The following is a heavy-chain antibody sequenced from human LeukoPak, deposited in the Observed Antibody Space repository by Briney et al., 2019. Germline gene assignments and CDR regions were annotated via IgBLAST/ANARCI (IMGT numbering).Heavy chain of an antibody. CDR2: ISYDGSNK. D-gene: IGHD1-26*01. CDR3: AKETGATNAFDI. V-gene: IGHV3-30-3*01. J-gene: IGHJ3*02. Sequence: GGSLRLSCAASGFTFSSYAMHWVRQAPGKGLEWVAVISYDGSNKYYADSVKGRFTISRDNAKNSLYLQMNSLRAEDTASYYCAKETGATNAFDIWGQGTMVTVSS. CDR1: GFTFSSYA.